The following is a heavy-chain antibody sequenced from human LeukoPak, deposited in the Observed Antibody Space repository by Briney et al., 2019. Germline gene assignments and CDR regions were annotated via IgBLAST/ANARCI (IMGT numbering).Heavy chain of an antibody. CDR2: ISGSGGST. V-gene: IGHV3-23*01. CDR1: GFTFSSYA. Sequence: GGSLRLSCAASGFTFSSYAMSWVRQTPGKGLEWVSAISGSGGSTYYADSVKGRFTISRDNSKNTLYLQMNSLRAEDTAVYYCAKGQNWGSVAFDIWGQGTMVTVSS. CDR3: AKGQNWGSVAFDI. J-gene: IGHJ3*02. D-gene: IGHD7-27*01.